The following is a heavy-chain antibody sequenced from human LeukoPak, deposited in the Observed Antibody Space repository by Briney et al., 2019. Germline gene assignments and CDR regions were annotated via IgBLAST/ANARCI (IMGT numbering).Heavy chain of an antibody. CDR1: GFTLSTNH. V-gene: IGHV3-53*01. J-gene: IGHJ2*01. D-gene: IGHD7-27*01. CDR3: ARLLWGTWYFDL. CDR2: IYSGGDI. Sequence: GGSLRLSCAASGFTLSTNHMSWVRQAPGKGLEWVSVIYSGGDIYYADSVKGRFTISRDNSKNTLYLQIHSLRAEDTAVYYCARLLWGTWYFDLWGRGTLVTVSS.